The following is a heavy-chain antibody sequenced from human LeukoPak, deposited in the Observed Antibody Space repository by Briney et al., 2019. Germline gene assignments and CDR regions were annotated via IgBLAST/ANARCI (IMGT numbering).Heavy chain of an antibody. CDR3: AKAGVRYFDSSGLYAFDF. D-gene: IGHD3-22*01. J-gene: IGHJ3*01. V-gene: IGHV4-39*01. CDR1: GASISSTSYY. CDR2: IYYSGST. Sequence: SETRSLTCAVSGASISSTSYYWAWIRQPPGKGLEWIGTIYYSGSTYHNPSLKSRVTLSVDTSRNQFSLRLSSVDAADTAVYYCAKAGVRYFDSSGLYAFDFWGQGTTVTVSS.